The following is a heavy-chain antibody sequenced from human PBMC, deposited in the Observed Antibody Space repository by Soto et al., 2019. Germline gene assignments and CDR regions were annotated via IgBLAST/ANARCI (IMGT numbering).Heavy chain of an antibody. J-gene: IGHJ6*02. D-gene: IGHD3-16*01. Sequence: GGSLRLSCAASGFTFSSYGMHWVRQAPGKGLEWVALISYDGSNKYYADSVKGRFTISRDNSKNTLYLQMNSLRAEDTAVYYCARVGLYDYYGMDVRGQGTTVTVSS. CDR2: ISYDGSNK. CDR1: GFTFSSYG. V-gene: IGHV3-30*03. CDR3: ARVGLYDYYGMDV.